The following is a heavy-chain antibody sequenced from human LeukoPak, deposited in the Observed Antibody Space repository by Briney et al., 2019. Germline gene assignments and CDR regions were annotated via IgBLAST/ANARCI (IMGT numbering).Heavy chain of an antibody. Sequence: PSETLSLTCTVSGGSISSYYWSWIRQPPGKGLEWIGYIYYSGSTNYNPSLKSRVTISVDTSKNQFSLKLSSVTAADTAVYYCARGIVSSSLAGGAFDIWGQGTMVTVSS. CDR2: IYYSGST. D-gene: IGHD6-6*01. CDR1: GGSISSYY. J-gene: IGHJ3*02. V-gene: IGHV4-59*01. CDR3: ARGIVSSSLAGGAFDI.